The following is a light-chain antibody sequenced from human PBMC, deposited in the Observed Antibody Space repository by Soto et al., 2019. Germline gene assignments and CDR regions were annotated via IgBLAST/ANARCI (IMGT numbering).Light chain of an antibody. CDR3: QHYGSSVT. CDR2: GTA. CDR1: ESVSSHY. J-gene: IGKJ4*01. V-gene: IGKV3-20*01. Sequence: EIVLTQSPGTLSLSPGERATLSCRASESVSSHYIGWYQQRPGRAPRLLIYGTASRAPDIPDRFSGDGAGADFTLTITRLGPEDFAVYYCQHYGSSVTFRGGTKVEVK.